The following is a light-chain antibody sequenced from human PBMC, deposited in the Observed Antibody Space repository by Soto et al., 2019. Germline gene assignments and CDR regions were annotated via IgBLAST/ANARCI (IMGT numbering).Light chain of an antibody. CDR2: EVR. Sequence: QSALTQPASVSGSPGQSITISCTGASSDVGGYNYVSWYQQHPGKAPKLMIYEVRNRPSGVSNRFSGSKSGTTASLTISGLQAEDEADYYCSSYTDTGTHVVFGGGTKLTVL. J-gene: IGLJ2*01. V-gene: IGLV2-14*01. CDR1: SSDVGGYNY. CDR3: SSYTDTGTHVV.